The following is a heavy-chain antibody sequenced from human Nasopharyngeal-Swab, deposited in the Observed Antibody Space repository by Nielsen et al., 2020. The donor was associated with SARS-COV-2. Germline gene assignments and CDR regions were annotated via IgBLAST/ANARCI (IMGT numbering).Heavy chain of an antibody. D-gene: IGHD3-3*01. CDR1: GGSISSYY. CDR2: IYYSGST. J-gene: IGHJ3*02. CDR3: ARGGGLGYYDFWSGYSQTSDAFDI. V-gene: IGHV4-59*01. Sequence: SETPSLTCTVSGGSISSYYWSWIRQPPGKGLEWIGYIYYSGSTNYNPSLKSRVTISVDTSKNQFSLKLSSVTAADTAVYYCARGGGLGYYDFWSGYSQTSDAFDIWGQGTRVTVSS.